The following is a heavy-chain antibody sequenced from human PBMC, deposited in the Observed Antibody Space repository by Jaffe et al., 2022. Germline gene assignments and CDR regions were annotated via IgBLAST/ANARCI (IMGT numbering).Heavy chain of an antibody. CDR3: AKVPYDLRYCSGGSCWGYFDY. J-gene: IGHJ4*02. CDR1: GFTFSSYG. CDR2: ISYDGSNK. D-gene: IGHD2-15*01. Sequence: QVQLVESGGGVVQPGRSLRLSCAASGFTFSSYGMHWVRQAPGKGLEWVAVISYDGSNKYYADSVKGRFTISRDNSKNTLYLQMNSLRAEDTAVYYCAKVPYDLRYCSGGSCWGYFDYWGQGTLVTVSS. V-gene: IGHV3-30*18.